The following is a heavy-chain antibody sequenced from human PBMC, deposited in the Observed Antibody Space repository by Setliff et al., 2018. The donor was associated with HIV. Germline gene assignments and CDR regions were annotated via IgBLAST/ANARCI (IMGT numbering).Heavy chain of an antibody. CDR2: IYTSGST. CDR3: ARHSGLGGYYSPFDY. D-gene: IGHD3-22*01. V-gene: IGHV4-4*08. J-gene: IGHJ4*02. CDR1: GGSISSYY. Sequence: PSETLSLTCTVSGGSISSYYWSWIRQPPGKGLEWIGYIYTSGSTNYNPSLKSRVTISLDTSKTHFFLNLTSVTDADTTVYYCARHSGLGGYYSPFDYWGPGTLVTVSS.